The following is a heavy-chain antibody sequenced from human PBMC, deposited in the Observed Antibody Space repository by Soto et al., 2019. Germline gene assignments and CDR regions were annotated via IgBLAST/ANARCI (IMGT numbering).Heavy chain of an antibody. CDR2: ISSNGGST. V-gene: IGHV3-64D*08. CDR3: VKARFTMIVNDAFDI. CDR1: GFTFSSFA. D-gene: IGHD3-22*01. Sequence: GGSLRLSCSASGFTFSSFAMHWVRQAPGKGLEYVSAISSNGGSTYYADSVKGRFTISRDNSKNTLYLQMNRLRAEDTAMYYCVKARFTMIVNDAFDIWGQGTMVTVSS. J-gene: IGHJ3*02.